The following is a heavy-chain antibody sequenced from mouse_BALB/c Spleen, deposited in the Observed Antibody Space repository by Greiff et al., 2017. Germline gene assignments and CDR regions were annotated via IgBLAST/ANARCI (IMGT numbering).Heavy chain of an antibody. CDR3: ARAGAHDGYSVWDFDG. J-gene: IGHJ1*01. CDR1: GYSFTSYW. CDR2: IHPSDGET. Sequence: QVLLKQPGAELVRPGASVKLSCKASGYSFTSYWMNWVKQRPGQGLEWIGMIHPSDGETRLNQKFKDKATLTVDKSSSTAYMQLSSPTSEDSAVYYCARAGAHDGYSVWDFDGWGAGTTVTVSS. V-gene: IGHV1-61*01. D-gene: IGHD2-3*01.